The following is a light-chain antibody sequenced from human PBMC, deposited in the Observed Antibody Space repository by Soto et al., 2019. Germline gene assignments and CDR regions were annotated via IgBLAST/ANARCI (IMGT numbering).Light chain of an antibody. CDR2: DVT. V-gene: IGLV2-11*01. CDR1: SSDVGGYDY. Sequence: QSALTQPPSVSGSPGQSVTISCTGTSSDVGGYDYVSWYQQRPGKAPKLLIYDVTKRPSGVPDRFASSKSGNTASLTISGLEAEDEDDFYCCLYGGSFTYVFGTGTKLTVL. CDR3: CLYGGSFTYV. J-gene: IGLJ1*01.